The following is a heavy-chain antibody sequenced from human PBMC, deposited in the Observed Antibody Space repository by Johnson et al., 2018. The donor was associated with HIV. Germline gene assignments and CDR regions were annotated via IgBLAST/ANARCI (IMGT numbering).Heavy chain of an antibody. CDR2: ISYDGSNK. Sequence: QVQLVESGGGVVQPGRSLRLSCAASGFTFSSYAMHWVRQAPGKGLEWVAVISYDGSNKYYADSVKGRFTISRDNSKNTLYLQMNSLRSEDTAVYYCARGDTMIVVVDNAFDSWGQGTMVTVSS. CDR1: GFTFSSYA. D-gene: IGHD3-22*01. CDR3: ARGDTMIVVVDNAFDS. V-gene: IGHV3-30-3*01. J-gene: IGHJ3*02.